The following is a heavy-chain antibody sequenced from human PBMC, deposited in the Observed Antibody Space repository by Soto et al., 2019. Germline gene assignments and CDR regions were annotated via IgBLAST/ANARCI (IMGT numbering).Heavy chain of an antibody. CDR1: GGSISGSY. CDR2: VYYTGST. V-gene: IGHV4-59*01. Sequence: QVQLQESGPGLVKPSETLSLTCSVSGGSISGSYCGWIRQSPGKGLEWLGYVYYTGSTNYSPSLRSRVSISVDTSKNEFSLRLSSVTAADTAVYFCARSVAVPGAHIDYWGQGTQVTVSS. J-gene: IGHJ4*02. CDR3: ARSVAVPGAHIDY. D-gene: IGHD6-19*01.